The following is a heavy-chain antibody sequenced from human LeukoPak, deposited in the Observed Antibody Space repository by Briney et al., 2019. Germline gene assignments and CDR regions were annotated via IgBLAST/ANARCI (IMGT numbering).Heavy chain of an antibody. D-gene: IGHD6-13*01. Sequence: GGSLRLSCAASGFTFTRYYMTWVRQAPGKGLEWVANIKQDGSDKKYVDSVKGRFTISRDNARNSLYLQMNSLRAEDTAVYYCASGRQLGYWGQGTLVTVSS. CDR3: ASGRQLGY. V-gene: IGHV3-7*01. CDR1: GFTFTRYY. J-gene: IGHJ4*02. CDR2: IKQDGSDK.